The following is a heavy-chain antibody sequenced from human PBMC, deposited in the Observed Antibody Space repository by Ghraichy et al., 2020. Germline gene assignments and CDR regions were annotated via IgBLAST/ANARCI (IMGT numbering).Heavy chain of an antibody. CDR1: GVTSTKYW. CDR3: VTSQHSSAWN. Sequence: GGSLRLSCAASGVTSTKYWMSWVRQAPGKGLEWVAHINPDGSDKYYVDSVKDRFTISRDNDKNSLYLQLDSLRPGDTAVYFCVTSQHSSAWNWGQGILVTVSS. CDR2: INPDGSDK. J-gene: IGHJ1*01. D-gene: IGHD2-21*01. V-gene: IGHV3-7*03.